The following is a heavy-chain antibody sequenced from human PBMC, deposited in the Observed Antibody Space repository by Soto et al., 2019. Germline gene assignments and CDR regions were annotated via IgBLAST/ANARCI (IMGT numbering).Heavy chain of an antibody. Sequence: GGSLRLSCAGSGFTFSAYTMHWVRQPPGKGLEWVAVISYDGNNERYTDPVKGRFTVSRDNSKSTLYLQMNSLRAEDTAMYYCARVVARGVPTGSSDFRGQGALVTRSS. CDR3: ARVVARGVPTGSSDF. J-gene: IGHJ4*02. CDR2: ISYDGNNE. V-gene: IGHV3-30-3*01. CDR1: GFTFSAYT. D-gene: IGHD2-15*01.